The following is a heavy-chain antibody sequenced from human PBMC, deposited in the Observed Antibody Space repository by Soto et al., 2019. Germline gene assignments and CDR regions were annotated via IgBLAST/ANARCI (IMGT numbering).Heavy chain of an antibody. CDR3: ARGPHDYGDFDI. V-gene: IGHV1-8*01. Sequence: ASVKVSCKASGYTFTSYYINWVRQATGQGLEWMGWMNPNSGNTGYAQKFQGRVTMTRNTSISTAYMELSSLRSEDTAVYYCARGPHDYGDFDIWGQGTMVTVSS. CDR2: MNPNSGNT. J-gene: IGHJ3*02. D-gene: IGHD4-17*01. CDR1: GYTFTSYY.